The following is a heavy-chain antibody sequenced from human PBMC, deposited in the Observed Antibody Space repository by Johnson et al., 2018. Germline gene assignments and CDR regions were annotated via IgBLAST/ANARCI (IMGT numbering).Heavy chain of an antibody. CDR3: VRDGKKNSNVYVTDFPH. Sequence: QVQLVESGGGLVQPGRSLRLSCAASGFTFDDYAMHWVRQAPGKGLEWVAVIWYDGSNKYYADSGKGRFTISRDNSKNTVWLQRNSLGAEATAGYYCVRDGKKNSNVYVTDFPHWGQGTLVTVSS. D-gene: IGHD5-18*01. CDR2: IWYDGSNK. J-gene: IGHJ1*01. CDR1: GFTFDDYA. V-gene: IGHV3-33*08.